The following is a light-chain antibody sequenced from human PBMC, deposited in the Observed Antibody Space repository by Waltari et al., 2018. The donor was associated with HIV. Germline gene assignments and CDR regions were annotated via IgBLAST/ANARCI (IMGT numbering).Light chain of an antibody. CDR1: RTVGSY. CDR3: QQRSKWPLT. J-gene: IGKJ4*01. V-gene: IGKV3-11*01. Sequence: EIVLTQSPATLSLSPGERASLSYRASRTVGSYLAWYQQRPGQAPRLLIYEGSDRATGIPARFSGSGSGTDFTLTINSLEAEDSAVYYCQQRSKWPLTFGGGTRVEIK. CDR2: EGS.